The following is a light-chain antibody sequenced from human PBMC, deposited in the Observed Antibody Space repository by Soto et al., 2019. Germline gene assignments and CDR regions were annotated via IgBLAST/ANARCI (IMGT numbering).Light chain of an antibody. CDR1: QSVSNNY. J-gene: IGKJ5*01. CDR2: GAS. CDR3: QQYGSSLIT. Sequence: IVLTQSPGTLSLSPGERATLSCRASQSVSNNYLAWYQQQPGQAPRLLIYGASSRATGIPDRFSGSGSGTDFTLTISRLEPEDFAVYYCQQYGSSLITFGQGTRLEIK. V-gene: IGKV3-20*01.